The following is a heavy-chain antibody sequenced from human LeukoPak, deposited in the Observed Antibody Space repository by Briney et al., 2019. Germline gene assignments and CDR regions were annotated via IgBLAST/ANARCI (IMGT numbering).Heavy chain of an antibody. D-gene: IGHD2-15*01. V-gene: IGHV3-21*01. CDR3: ARDPAYCSGGSCYSTPCNEPGYY. J-gene: IGHJ4*02. CDR1: GFTFSSYS. CDR2: ISSSSSYI. Sequence: PGGSLRLSCAASGFTFSSYSMNWVRQAPGKGLEWVSSISSSSSYIYYADSVKGRFTISRDNAKNSLYLQMNSLRAEDTAVYYCARDPAYCSGGSCYSTPCNEPGYYWGQGTLVTVSS.